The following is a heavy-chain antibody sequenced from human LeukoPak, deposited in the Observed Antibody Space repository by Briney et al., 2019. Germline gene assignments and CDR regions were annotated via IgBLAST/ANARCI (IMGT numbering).Heavy chain of an antibody. J-gene: IGHJ4*02. CDR3: ARVYSSSSSWYGDFDY. CDR1: GFTFSSYS. CDR2: ISSSSSTI. D-gene: IGHD6-13*01. V-gene: IGHV3-48*01. Sequence: TGGSLRLSCAASGFTFSSYSMNWVRQAPGKGLEWVSYISSSSSTIYYADSVKGRFTISRDNAKNSLYLQMNSLRAEDTAVYYCARVYSSSSSWYGDFDYWGQGTLVTVSS.